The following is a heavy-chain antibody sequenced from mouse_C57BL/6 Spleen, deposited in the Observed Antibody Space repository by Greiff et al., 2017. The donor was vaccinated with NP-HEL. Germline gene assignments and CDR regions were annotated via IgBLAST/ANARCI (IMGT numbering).Heavy chain of an antibody. CDR3: ARDNGYYCDY. CDR1: GFTFSSYA. CDR2: ISDGGSYT. Sequence: EVKLVESGGGLVKPGGSLKLSCAASGFTFSSYAMSWVRQTPEKRLEWVATISDGGSYTYYPDNVKGRFTISRDNAKNNLYLQMSHLKSEDTAMYYCARDNGYYCDYWGQGTTLSVSS. J-gene: IGHJ2*01. D-gene: IGHD2-2*01. V-gene: IGHV5-4*01.